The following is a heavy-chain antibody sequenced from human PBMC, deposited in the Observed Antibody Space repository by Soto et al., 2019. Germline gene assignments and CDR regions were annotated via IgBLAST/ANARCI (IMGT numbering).Heavy chain of an antibody. V-gene: IGHV3-23*01. Sequence: EVQLLESGGNLVQPGGSLRLSCAASGFTFSRHAMSWVRQAPGEGLEWVSTLDAGDTTYYADSVKGRFTISGDNARNTLSLQMNSLRVEDTAVYYCAKDPRAYSTHMGYFSDHWGQGTLVTVSS. CDR1: GFTFSRHA. J-gene: IGHJ4*02. CDR2: LDAGDTT. CDR3: AKDPRAYSTHMGYFSDH. D-gene: IGHD6-13*01.